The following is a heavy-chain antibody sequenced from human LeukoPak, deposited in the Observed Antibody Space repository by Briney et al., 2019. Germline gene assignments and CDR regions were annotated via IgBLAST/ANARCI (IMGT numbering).Heavy chain of an antibody. V-gene: IGHV3-21*04. CDR1: GFTFSSYS. CDR3: ANNWNMDC. CDR2: ISSSSSYI. D-gene: IGHD1-1*01. J-gene: IGHJ4*02. Sequence: GGSLRLSCAASGFTFSSYSMNWVRQAPGKGLEWVSFISSSSSYIYYADSVKGRFTVSRDNSENTVYLQMNSLRADDTAVYYCANNWNMDCWGQGTLVTVSS.